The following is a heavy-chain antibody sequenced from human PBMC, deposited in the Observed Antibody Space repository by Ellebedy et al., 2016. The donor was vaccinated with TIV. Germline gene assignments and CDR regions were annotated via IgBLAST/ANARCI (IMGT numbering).Heavy chain of an antibody. CDR1: GGSISSSSYY. Sequence: MPSETLSLTCTVSGGSISSSSYYWSWIRQPPGKGLEWIGYIYYSGSTNYNPSLKSRVTISVDTSKTQFSLKLSSVTAADTAVYYCTTSERGWLQLGAGAFDIWGQGTMVTVSS. V-gene: IGHV4-61*01. D-gene: IGHD5-24*01. CDR2: IYYSGST. J-gene: IGHJ3*02. CDR3: TTSERGWLQLGAGAFDI.